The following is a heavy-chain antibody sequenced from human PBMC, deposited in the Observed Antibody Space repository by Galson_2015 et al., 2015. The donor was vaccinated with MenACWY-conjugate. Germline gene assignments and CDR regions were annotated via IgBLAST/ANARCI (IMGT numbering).Heavy chain of an antibody. V-gene: IGHV3-23*01. CDR1: GFTFSNYG. Sequence: SLRLSCAATGFTFSNYGMNWVRQAPGKGLEWVSAISGSGEHTYYAHSVKGRFTISRDNSRNTLSLQMNSLRAEDTALYYCARGVGYCSGVTCYGPNDYWGQGTLVTVSS. CDR3: ARGVGYCSGVTCYGPNDY. CDR2: ISGSGEHT. J-gene: IGHJ4*02. D-gene: IGHD2-15*01.